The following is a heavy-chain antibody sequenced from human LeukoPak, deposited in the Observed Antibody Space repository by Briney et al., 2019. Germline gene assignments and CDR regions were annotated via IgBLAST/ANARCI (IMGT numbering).Heavy chain of an antibody. D-gene: IGHD2-2*01. J-gene: IGHJ6*02. CDR3: ERDYCSSISCMDA. V-gene: IGHV3-33*01. Sequence: PGGSLRLSCAASGFTFSRYGIHWVRQAPGKGLEWVAVIWSDGNNKEHGDSVKGRFTISRDNSKNTLYLQMNSLRAEDTAMYYCERDYCSSISCMDAWGQGTTVTVSS. CDR1: GFTFSRYG. CDR2: IWSDGNNK.